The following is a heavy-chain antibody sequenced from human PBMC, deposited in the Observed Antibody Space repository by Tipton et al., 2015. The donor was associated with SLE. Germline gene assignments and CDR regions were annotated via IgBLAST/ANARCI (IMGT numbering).Heavy chain of an antibody. CDR3: ARREPDGRFDY. CDR2: IYTSGST. J-gene: IGHJ4*02. V-gene: IGHV4-4*07. D-gene: IGHD1-14*01. Sequence: TLSLTCTVSGGSISSYYWSWIRQPAGEGLEWIGRIYTSGSTNYNPSLKSRVTISVDTSKNQFSLKLSSVTAADTAVYYCARREPDGRFDYWGQGTLVTVSS. CDR1: GGSISSYY.